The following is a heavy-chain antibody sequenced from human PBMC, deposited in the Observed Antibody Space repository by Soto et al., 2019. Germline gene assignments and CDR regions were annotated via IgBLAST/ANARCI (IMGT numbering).Heavy chain of an antibody. CDR1: GFTLNIYG. D-gene: IGHD6-19*01. V-gene: IGHV3-21*01. Sequence: EVQLVESGGGLVKPGGSLRLSCAASGFTLNIYGMHWVRQAPGKGLEWVSSISSGSSNTYYADSVRGRFNISRDNAANSMFLQMNSLRAEDTAVYYCARDQGNGLTSRGWSDPWGQGVLVTVSS. CDR2: ISSGSSNT. J-gene: IGHJ5*02. CDR3: ARDQGNGLTSRGWSDP.